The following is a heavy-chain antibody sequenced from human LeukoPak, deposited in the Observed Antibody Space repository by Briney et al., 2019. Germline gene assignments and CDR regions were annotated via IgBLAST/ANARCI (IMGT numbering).Heavy chain of an antibody. J-gene: IGHJ4*02. Sequence: PGGSLRLSCAASGFTFDNYAMSWVRQAPGKGLEWVSAIYSDGDTYYPESVKGRFTISRDNSKNTLYLQMSSLRAEDTAVYYCAGDSLSPPQGDSWGQGTLVTVSS. V-gene: IGHV3-23*05. CDR3: AGDSLSPPQGDS. D-gene: IGHD2/OR15-2a*01. CDR1: GFTFDNYA. CDR2: IYSDGDT.